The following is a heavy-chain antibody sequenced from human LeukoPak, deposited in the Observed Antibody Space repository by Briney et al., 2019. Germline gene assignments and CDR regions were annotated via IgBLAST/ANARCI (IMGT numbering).Heavy chain of an antibody. CDR2: IKPDGSEK. CDR1: GFTFSSYW. V-gene: IGHV3-7*01. Sequence: GGSLRLSCAASGFTFSSYWMSWVRQAPGKGLEWVANIKPDGSEKYYVDSVKGRFTISRDSARNSLCLQVNSLRAEDTAVYFCARGGSLDVWGQGTTVTVSS. CDR3: ARGGSLDV. J-gene: IGHJ6*02.